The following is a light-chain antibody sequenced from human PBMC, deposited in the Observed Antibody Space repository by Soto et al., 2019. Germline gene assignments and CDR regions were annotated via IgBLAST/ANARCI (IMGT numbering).Light chain of an antibody. CDR1: SSNIGAGYY. V-gene: IGLV1-40*01. CDR2: GNT. CDR3: QSYDSSLKV. Sequence: QPVLTQPPSVSGAPGQRVTISCTGSSSNIGAGYYVHWYQQLPGTAPKLLIYGNTNRPSGVPDRFSVSKSGTSASLAITGLQAEDEADYYCQSYDSSLKVFGGGTKLTVL. J-gene: IGLJ2*01.